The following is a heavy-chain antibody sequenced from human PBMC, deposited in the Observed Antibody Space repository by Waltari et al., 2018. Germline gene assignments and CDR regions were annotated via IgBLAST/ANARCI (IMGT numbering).Heavy chain of an antibody. CDR2: IYYSGST. CDR3: ARFPVGATLYYYYYMDV. J-gene: IGHJ6*03. Sequence: QVQLQESGPGLVKPSQTLSLTCTVSGGSISSGGYYWSWIRQHPGKGLEWIGYIYYSGSTYDNPSLKSRVTISVDTSKNQFSLKLSSVTAADTAVYYCARFPVGATLYYYYYMDVWGKGTTVTVSS. V-gene: IGHV4-31*03. CDR1: GGSISSGGYY. D-gene: IGHD1-26*01.